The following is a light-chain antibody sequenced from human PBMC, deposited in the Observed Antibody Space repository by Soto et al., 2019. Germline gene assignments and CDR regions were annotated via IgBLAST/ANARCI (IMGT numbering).Light chain of an antibody. CDR1: QGISNH. V-gene: IGKV1-27*01. J-gene: IGKJ3*01. CDR2: AAS. CDR3: QKYNSGPFT. Sequence: DIQMTQSPSSLSASVGDIVTITFRASQGISNHLAWYQQKPGKVPKLLIYAASTLQSGVPSRFSGSGSGTDFTLTISSLQPEDVATYYCQKYNSGPFTFGPGTKVDIK.